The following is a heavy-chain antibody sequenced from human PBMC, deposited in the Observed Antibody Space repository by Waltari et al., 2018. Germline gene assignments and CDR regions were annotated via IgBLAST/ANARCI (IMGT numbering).Heavy chain of an antibody. CDR2: IYHSGST. Sequence: QVQLQESGPGLVKPSATLSLTCAVSGYSISSGYYWGWIRQPPGKGLEWIGSIYHSGSTYYNPSLKSRVTISVDTSKNQFSLKLSSVTAADTAVYYCARSITAYWYFDLWGRGTLVTVSS. CDR1: GYSISSGYY. CDR3: ARSITAYWYFDL. J-gene: IGHJ2*01. V-gene: IGHV4-38-2*01. D-gene: IGHD3-3*01.